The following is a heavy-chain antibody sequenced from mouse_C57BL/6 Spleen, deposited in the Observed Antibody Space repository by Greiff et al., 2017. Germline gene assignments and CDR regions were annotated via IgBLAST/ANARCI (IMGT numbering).Heavy chain of an antibody. CDR3: ARLVITTVEALYFDY. J-gene: IGHJ2*01. D-gene: IGHD1-1*01. CDR2: INPNNGGT. Sequence: VQLQQSGPELVKPGASVKISCKASGYTFTDYYMNWVKQSHGKSLEWIGDINPNNGGTSYNQKCKGKATLTVDTSSSTAYMELRSLTSEDSAVYYCARLVITTVEALYFDYWGQGTTLTGSS. CDR1: GYTFTDYY. V-gene: IGHV1-26*01.